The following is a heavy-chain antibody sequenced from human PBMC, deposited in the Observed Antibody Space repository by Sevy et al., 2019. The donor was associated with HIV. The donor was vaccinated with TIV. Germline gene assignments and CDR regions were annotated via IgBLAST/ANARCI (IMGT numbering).Heavy chain of an antibody. CDR3: ARILMGATSWYFAL. CDR1: GGYMSSYC. V-gene: IGHV4-4*08. D-gene: IGHD1-26*01. Sequence: SETLSLTCTVSGGYMSSYCWSYIRQPPGKGLEWIGYISASGSTTYNPTLKSRVTISSDTSKNHFSLKLSSVTVADTAVYYCARILMGATSWYFALWGRGTLVTVSS. CDR2: ISASGST. J-gene: IGHJ2*01.